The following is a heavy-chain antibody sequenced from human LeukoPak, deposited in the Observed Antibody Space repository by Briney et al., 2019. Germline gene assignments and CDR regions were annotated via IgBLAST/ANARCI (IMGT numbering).Heavy chain of an antibody. V-gene: IGHV1-69*13. Sequence: SVKVSCKASGYTFTSYGISWVRQAPGQGLEWMGGIIPIFGTANYAQKFQGRVTITADESTSTAYMELSSLRSEDTAVYYCARGPHEEYGSGQTYYYYYYMDVWGKGTTVTISS. CDR3: ARGPHEEYGSGQTYYYYYYMDV. J-gene: IGHJ6*03. CDR1: GYTFTSYG. CDR2: IIPIFGTA. D-gene: IGHD3-10*01.